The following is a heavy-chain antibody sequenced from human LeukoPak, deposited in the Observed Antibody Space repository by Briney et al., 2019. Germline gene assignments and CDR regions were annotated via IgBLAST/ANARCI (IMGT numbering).Heavy chain of an antibody. CDR1: GFTFSSYA. J-gene: IGHJ4*02. V-gene: IGHV3-23*01. CDR2: IRGSGDGT. Sequence: TGGSLRLSCAASGFTFSSYAMTWVRQAPGKGLEWVSGIRGSGDGTFYAGSVKGRFTISRDNSKNTLCLQMNSLRAEDTAVYYCAKGYTSSWFDIDYWGQGTLVTVSS. CDR3: AKGYTSSWFDIDY. D-gene: IGHD6-13*01.